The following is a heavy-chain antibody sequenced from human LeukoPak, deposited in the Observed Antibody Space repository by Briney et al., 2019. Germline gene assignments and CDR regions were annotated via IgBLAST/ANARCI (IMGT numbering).Heavy chain of an antibody. CDR1: GFTFDDYA. D-gene: IGHD6-13*01. CDR2: ISWNSGSI. J-gene: IGHJ6*02. Sequence: AGGSLRLSCAASGFTFDDYAMHWVRQAPGKGPEWVSGISWNSGSIGYADSVKGRFTISRDNAKNSLYLQMNSLRAEDTALYYCAKDMSDSSYYYGMDVWGQGTTVTVSS. V-gene: IGHV3-9*01. CDR3: AKDMSDSSYYYGMDV.